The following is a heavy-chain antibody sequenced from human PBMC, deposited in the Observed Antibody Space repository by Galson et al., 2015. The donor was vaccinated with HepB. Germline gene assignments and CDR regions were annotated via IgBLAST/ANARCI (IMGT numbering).Heavy chain of an antibody. D-gene: IGHD3-10*01. J-gene: IGHJ5*02. Sequence: PALVKPPQTLTLTCTFSGFSLPTAGVGVGWIRQSPGKALEWLALIYWDDDKRFSPSLNNRLRITRDTLKNQVVLTISNMDPVDTATYYCAHRTGVGVVRGVPNWFDPWGPGTLVTVSS. V-gene: IGHV2-5*02. CDR2: IYWDDDK. CDR1: GFSLPTAGVG. CDR3: AHRTGVGVVRGVPNWFDP.